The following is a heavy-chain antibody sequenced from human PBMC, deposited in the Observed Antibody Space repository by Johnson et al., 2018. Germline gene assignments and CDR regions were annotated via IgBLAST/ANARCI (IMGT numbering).Heavy chain of an antibody. V-gene: IGHV5-51*01. CDR1: GYSFISYW. CDR2: IYPGESDT. CDR3: ARQADAFDV. J-gene: IGHJ3*01. Sequence: VQLVQSGAAVKKXGESLKISCKGSGYSFISYWIGWVRQMPGKGLEWMGIIYPGESDTRYSPSFQGQVTISADKSLSTAYLQWTSLKASDTAMYYCARQADAFDVWGQGTMVTVSS.